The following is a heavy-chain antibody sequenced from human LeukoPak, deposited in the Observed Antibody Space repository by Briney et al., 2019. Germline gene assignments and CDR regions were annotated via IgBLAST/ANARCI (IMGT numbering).Heavy chain of an antibody. J-gene: IGHJ3*02. Sequence: PGGSLRLSCAASGLTFENSAMHWVRQAPGKGLEWVSGISWNSGDLIYADSVKGRFTISRDNAKNSLHLQMNSLRLEDMALYYCARRSGDRAFDIWGQGTMVTVSS. D-gene: IGHD3-10*01. V-gene: IGHV3-9*03. CDR2: ISWNSGDL. CDR3: ARRSGDRAFDI. CDR1: GLTFENSA.